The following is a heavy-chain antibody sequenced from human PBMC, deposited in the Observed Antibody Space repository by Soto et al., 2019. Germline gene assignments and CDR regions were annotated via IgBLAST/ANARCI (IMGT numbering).Heavy chain of an antibody. D-gene: IGHD1-1*01. CDR2: ISAHNGNT. CDR1: GYTFTSYG. CDR3: ARGRYGDY. J-gene: IGHJ4*02. V-gene: IGHV1-18*01. Sequence: QVHLVQSGAEVKKPGASVKVSCKGSGYTFTSYGITWVRQAPGQGLEWMGWISAHNGNTNYAHKFQGRVTVTRDTSTSTASMELTGLRSDDTAVYYCARGRYGDYWGQGALVTVSS.